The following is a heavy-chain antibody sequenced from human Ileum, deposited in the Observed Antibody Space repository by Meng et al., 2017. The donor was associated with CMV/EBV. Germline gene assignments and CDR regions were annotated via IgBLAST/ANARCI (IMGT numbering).Heavy chain of an antibody. CDR2: IYYSGST. J-gene: IGHJ3*02. CDR1: GGSIYSSTYY. CDR3: AREKTYGSSAFDI. V-gene: IGHV4-39*07. Sequence: GSLRLSCTVSGGSIYSSTYYWGWIRQPPGKGLEWIGNIYYSGSTNYNPSLKSRITVSVDNSKSQFSLKLTSMTAADTAVYYCAREKTYGSSAFDIWGQGTRVTVSS. D-gene: IGHD1-14*01.